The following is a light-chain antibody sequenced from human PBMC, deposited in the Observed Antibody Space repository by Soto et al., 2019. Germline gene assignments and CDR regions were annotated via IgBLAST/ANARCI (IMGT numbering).Light chain of an antibody. V-gene: IGKV1-39*01. CDR2: AAS. Sequence: DIQMTQSPSSLSASVGDRVTITCRASQSISSYLNWYQQKPGKAPKLLIYAASSLQSGVPSRFSGSGSGTDFTLTISSLQPEDFATYFCQQSHKTPWTFGQGTKVE. CDR1: QSISSY. CDR3: QQSHKTPWT. J-gene: IGKJ1*01.